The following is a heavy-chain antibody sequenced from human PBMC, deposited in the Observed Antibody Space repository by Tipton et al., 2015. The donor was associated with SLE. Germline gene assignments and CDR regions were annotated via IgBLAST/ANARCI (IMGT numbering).Heavy chain of an antibody. CDR1: GGSISSGSYY. J-gene: IGHJ4*02. CDR2: IYYSGST. CDR3: ARASRSSFDY. Sequence: TLSLTCTVSGGSISSGSYYWSWIRQPPGKGLEWIGYIYYSGSTNYNPSLKSRVTISVDTSKNQFSLKLSSVTAADTAVYYCARASRSSFDYWGQGTLVTVSS. D-gene: IGHD2-2*01. V-gene: IGHV4-61*01.